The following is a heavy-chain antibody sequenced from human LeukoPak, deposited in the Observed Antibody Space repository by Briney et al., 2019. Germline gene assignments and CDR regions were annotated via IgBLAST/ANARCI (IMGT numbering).Heavy chain of an antibody. CDR1: GFTFSNAW. CDR3: TTGNWGSFSY. V-gene: IGHV3-15*01. CDR2: IKSKTDDGTT. Sequence: GGSLRLSCAASGFTFSNAWMNWVRQAPGEGLEWVGRIKSKTDDGTTDYAAPVKGRFTISRDDSKHTLYLQVNSLKTEDTAVYYCTTGNWGSFSYWGQGTLVTVSS. D-gene: IGHD7-27*01. J-gene: IGHJ4*02.